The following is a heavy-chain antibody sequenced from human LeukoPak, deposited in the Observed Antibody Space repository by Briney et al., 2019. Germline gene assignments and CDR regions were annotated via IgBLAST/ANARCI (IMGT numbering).Heavy chain of an antibody. CDR2: ISAYNGNT. D-gene: IGHD3-22*01. Sequence: GASVTVSCEASGGTFSSYAISWVRQAPGQGLEWMGWISAYNGNTNYAQKLQGRVTMTTDTSTSTAYMELRSLRSDDTAVYYCARAGAYYYDSSGYSSDYWGQGTLVTVSS. V-gene: IGHV1-18*01. CDR3: ARAGAYYYDSSGYSSDY. J-gene: IGHJ4*02. CDR1: GGTFSSYA.